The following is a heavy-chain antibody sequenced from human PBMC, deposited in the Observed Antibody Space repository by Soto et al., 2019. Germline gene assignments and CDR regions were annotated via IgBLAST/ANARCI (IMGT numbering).Heavy chain of an antibody. CDR2: ISSTSSTI. Sequence: QVQLVESGGGLVKPGGSLRLSCAAAGFTFSDYYMSWIRQAPGKGLELVSYISSTSSTIYYADSVKGRFTISRNNDKNSLYLQITSLRPEDTAVYYCASKKLILGDGFDIWGQGTMVPVSS. CDR3: ASKKLILGDGFDI. CDR1: GFTFSDYY. D-gene: IGHD2-15*01. V-gene: IGHV3-11*01. J-gene: IGHJ3*02.